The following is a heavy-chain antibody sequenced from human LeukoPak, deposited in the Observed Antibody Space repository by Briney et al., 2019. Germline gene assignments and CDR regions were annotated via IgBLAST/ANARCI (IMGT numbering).Heavy chain of an antibody. CDR3: ASPGAYY. CDR2: ISSNGGAT. J-gene: IGHJ4*02. CDR1: GIPFRSYG. Sequence: GGALRIPCSAPGIPFRSYGLAWVRQAPGKGLEYVSAISSNGGATYYANSVKGRFTISRDNSKNTLYLQLGSLRAEDMAVYYCASPGAYYWGQGTLVTVSS. V-gene: IGHV3-64*01.